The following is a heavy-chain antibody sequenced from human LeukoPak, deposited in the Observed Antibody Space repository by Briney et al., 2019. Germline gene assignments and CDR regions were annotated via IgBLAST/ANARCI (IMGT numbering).Heavy chain of an antibody. CDR1: GYRFATYG. CDR2: ISGYNGNT. CDR3: ARDGEEDVRRSSQFFVKYNYNGMDV. V-gene: IGHV1-18*01. D-gene: IGHD6-19*01. J-gene: IGHJ6*02. Sequence: ASVKVSCKASGYRFATYGITWVRQAPGQGLEWIGWISGYNGNTSYAQKLQDRVTLTTDTSATTVYMELTSLRSDDTAIYYCARDGEEDVRRSSQFFVKYNYNGMDVWGQGTTVTVSS.